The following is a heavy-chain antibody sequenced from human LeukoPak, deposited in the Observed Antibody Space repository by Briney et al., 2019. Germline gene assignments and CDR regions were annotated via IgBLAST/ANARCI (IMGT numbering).Heavy chain of an antibody. CDR1: GGSFSGYY. J-gene: IGHJ4*02. CDR3: ARVRAAPAD. D-gene: IGHD6-6*01. CDR2: INHSGST. V-gene: IGHV4-34*01. Sequence: PSETLSLTCAVYGGSFSGYYRSWIRQPPGKGLEWIGEINHSGSTNYNPSLKSRVTISVDTSKNQFSLKLSSVTAADTAVYYCARVRAAPADWGQGTLVTVSS.